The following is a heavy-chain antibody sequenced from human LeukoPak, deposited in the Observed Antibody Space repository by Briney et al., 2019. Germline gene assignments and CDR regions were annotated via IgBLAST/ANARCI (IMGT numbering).Heavy chain of an antibody. CDR1: GGSISSSY. V-gene: IGHV4-59*01. CDR3: ARGLGYFDY. Sequence: SETLSLTCTVSGGSISSSYWSWIRQPPGKGLEWIGYISYSGSTNHNPSLKSRVTISVDTSKNQFSLKLSSVTAADTAVYYCARGLGYFDYWGQGTLVTVSS. D-gene: IGHD2-21*01. CDR2: ISYSGST. J-gene: IGHJ4*02.